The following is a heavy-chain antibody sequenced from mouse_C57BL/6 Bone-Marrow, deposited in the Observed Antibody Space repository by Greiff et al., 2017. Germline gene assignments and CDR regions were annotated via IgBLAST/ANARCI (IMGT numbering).Heavy chain of an antibody. J-gene: IGHJ3*01. CDR3: ARGAQLRLRPAWFAY. Sequence: QVQLQQSGAELARPGASVKLSCKASGYTFTSYGISWVKQRTGQGLEWIGEIYPRSGNTYYNEKFKGKATLTADKSSSTAYMELRSLTSEDSAVYFCARGAQLRLRPAWFAYWGQGTLVTVSA. V-gene: IGHV1-81*01. CDR1: GYTFTSYG. CDR2: IYPRSGNT. D-gene: IGHD3-2*02.